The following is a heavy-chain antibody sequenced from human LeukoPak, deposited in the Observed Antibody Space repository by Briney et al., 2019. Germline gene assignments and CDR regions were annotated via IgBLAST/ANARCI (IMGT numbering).Heavy chain of an antibody. CDR1: GFTFGDYA. CDR2: IRSKTYGGTT. D-gene: IGHD5-18*01. CDR3: TRAPGYSYGYETFEI. J-gene: IGHJ3*02. Sequence: GGSLSLSCTASGFTFGDYAMSWFRQAPGKGLEWVGFIRSKTYGGTTEYVASVKGRFTISRDDSKSIAYLQMNSLKTEDTAVYYCTRAPGYSYGYETFEIWGQGTMVTVSS. V-gene: IGHV3-49*03.